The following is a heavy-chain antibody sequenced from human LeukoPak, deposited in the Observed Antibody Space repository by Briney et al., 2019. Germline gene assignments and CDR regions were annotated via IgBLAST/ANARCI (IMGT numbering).Heavy chain of an antibody. J-gene: IGHJ4*02. Sequence: GGSLRLSFAASGFTFISYGMNWVRQAPGKGREWVSSISSSSSYIYYADSVKGRFTISRDNAKNSLYLQMNILRAEDTAVYYCARPKYSGSYYFDYWGQGTLVTVSS. V-gene: IGHV3-21*01. CDR3: ARPKYSGSYYFDY. CDR2: ISSSSSYI. CDR1: GFTFISYG. D-gene: IGHD1-26*01.